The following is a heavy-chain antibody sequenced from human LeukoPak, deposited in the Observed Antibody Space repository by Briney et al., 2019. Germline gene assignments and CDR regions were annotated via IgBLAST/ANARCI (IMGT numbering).Heavy chain of an antibody. Sequence: SETLSLTCTVSGGSISSYYWSWIRQPPGKGLEWIGYIYYSGSTNYNPSLKSRVTISVETSKNQFSLKLSSVTAADTAVYYCARGAGYSTYYFDYWGQGTLVTVSS. D-gene: IGHD6-13*01. V-gene: IGHV4-59*01. CDR2: IYYSGST. CDR1: GGSISSYY. CDR3: ARGAGYSTYYFDY. J-gene: IGHJ4*02.